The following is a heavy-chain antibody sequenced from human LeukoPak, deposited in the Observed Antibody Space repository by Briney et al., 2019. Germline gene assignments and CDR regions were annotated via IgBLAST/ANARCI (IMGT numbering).Heavy chain of an antibody. D-gene: IGHD4-17*01. J-gene: IGHJ5*02. Sequence: PGASVKVSCKASGYTFTNYDINWVRQATGQGLEWMGWMNPNSGNTGYAQKFQGRVTMTRNISMNTAYMELSSLTSEDTAVYYCARVFPDHEYGDQYNWIDPWGQGTLVTVSS. CDR1: GYTFTNYD. V-gene: IGHV1-8*01. CDR2: MNPNSGNT. CDR3: ARVFPDHEYGDQYNWIDP.